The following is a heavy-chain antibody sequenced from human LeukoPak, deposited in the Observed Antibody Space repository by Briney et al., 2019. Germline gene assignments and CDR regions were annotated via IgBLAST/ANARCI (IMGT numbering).Heavy chain of an antibody. CDR1: GFTFSSYS. D-gene: IGHD3-10*01. J-gene: IGHJ6*02. CDR2: ISSSSSYI. CDR3: ARVGYGSGSYYNYV. V-gene: IGHV3-21*01. Sequence: GGSLRLSGAASGFTFSSYSMTWVRQAPGKGREGVSSISSSSSYIYYADSVKGRFTISRDNAKNSLYLQMNSLRAEDTAVYYCARVGYGSGSYYNYVWGQGTTVTVSS.